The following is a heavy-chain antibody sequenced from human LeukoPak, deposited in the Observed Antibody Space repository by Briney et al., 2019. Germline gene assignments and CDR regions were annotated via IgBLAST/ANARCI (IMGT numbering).Heavy chain of an antibody. CDR1: GFIVSSNY. D-gene: IGHD1-26*01. J-gene: IGHJ4*02. Sequence: PGGSLRLSCAASGFIVSSNYMSWVRQAPGKGLEWVSVIYSGGSTYYADSVKGRFTISRDNSKNTLYLQMNSLRAEDTAVYYCARDGRDSGSYYTDYWGQGTLVTVSS. CDR2: IYSGGST. V-gene: IGHV3-66*02. CDR3: ARDGRDSGSYYTDY.